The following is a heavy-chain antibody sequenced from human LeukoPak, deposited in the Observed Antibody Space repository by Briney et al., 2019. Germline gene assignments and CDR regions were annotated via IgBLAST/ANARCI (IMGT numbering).Heavy chain of an antibody. CDR3: ARGAGVPVASQMTPFDY. D-gene: IGHD2-2*01. V-gene: IGHV3-11*05. CDR2: IGSSSYYT. CDR1: GFTFSDYY. Sequence: GGSLRLSCAASGFTFSDYYMSWIRQAPGKGLEWVSYIGSSSYYTNYGDSMKGRFTISRDNAKDSVYLRMNSLRAEDTAVYYCARGAGVPVASQMTPFDYWGQGTVVIVSS. J-gene: IGHJ4*02.